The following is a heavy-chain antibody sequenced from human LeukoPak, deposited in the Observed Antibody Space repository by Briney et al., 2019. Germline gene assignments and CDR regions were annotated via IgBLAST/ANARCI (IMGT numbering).Heavy chain of an antibody. V-gene: IGHV4-34*01. Sequence: PSETLSLTCAVYGGSLSGYYWSWIRQPPGKGLEWIGEINHSGSTNYNPSLKSRVTISVDTSKNQFSLKLSSVTAADTAMYYCAREGRDSSSSYFDYWGQGTLVTVSS. CDR1: GGSLSGYY. J-gene: IGHJ4*02. CDR3: AREGRDSSSSYFDY. CDR2: INHSGST. D-gene: IGHD6-13*01.